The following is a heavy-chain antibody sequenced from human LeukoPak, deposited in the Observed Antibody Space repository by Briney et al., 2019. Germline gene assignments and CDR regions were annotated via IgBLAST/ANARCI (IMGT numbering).Heavy chain of an antibody. D-gene: IGHD1-26*01. CDR1: SGSISNYY. V-gene: IGHV4-4*07. CDR3: ARLGVGRFFDY. CDR2: IYTSGST. Sequence: SETLSLTCTVSSGSISNYYWNWIRQPAGKGLEWIGHIYTSGSTNYSPSLKSRVTMSVDTSKNQFSLKVRSVTAADTAVYYCARLGVGRFFDYWGQGTLITVSS. J-gene: IGHJ4*02.